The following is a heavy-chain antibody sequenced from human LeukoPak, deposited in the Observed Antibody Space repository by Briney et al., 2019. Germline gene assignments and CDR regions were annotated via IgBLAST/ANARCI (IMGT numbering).Heavy chain of an antibody. J-gene: IGHJ4*02. D-gene: IGHD3-10*01. CDR2: MNPNSGNT. CDR1: GYTFTSYD. V-gene: IGHV1-8*01. Sequence: GASVKVSCKASGYTFTSYDINWVRQATGQGLEWMGWMNPNSGNTGYAQKFQGRVTMTRNTSISTAYMELSSLRSEDTAVYYYARGYYGSGSYWFDYWGQGTLVTVSS. CDR3: ARGYYGSGSYWFDY.